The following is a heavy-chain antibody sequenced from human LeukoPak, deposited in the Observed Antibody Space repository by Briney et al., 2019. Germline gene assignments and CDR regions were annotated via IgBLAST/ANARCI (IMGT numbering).Heavy chain of an antibody. CDR3: ARGSDIVATYPTPGGY. D-gene: IGHD5-12*01. V-gene: IGHV1-2*02. J-gene: IGHJ4*02. CDR1: GYTFTGYY. Sequence: ASVKVSCKASGYTFTGYYMHWVRQAPGQGLEWMGWINPNSGGTNYAQKFQGRVTMTRDTSISTAYMELSRLRSDDPAVYYCARGSDIVATYPTPGGYWGQATLVTVSS. CDR2: INPNSGGT.